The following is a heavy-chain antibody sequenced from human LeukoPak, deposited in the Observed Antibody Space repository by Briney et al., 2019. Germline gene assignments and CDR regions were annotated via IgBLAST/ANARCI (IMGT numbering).Heavy chain of an antibody. Sequence: PSETLSLTCTVSGGCISSYSWSWIRQPPGKGLEWIGEINHSGSTNYNPSLKSRVTISVDTSKNQFSLKLSSVTAADTAVYYCARGVVAAPNDAFDIWGQGTMVTVSS. J-gene: IGHJ3*02. V-gene: IGHV4-34*01. D-gene: IGHD2-15*01. CDR3: ARGVVAAPNDAFDI. CDR2: INHSGST. CDR1: GGCISSYS.